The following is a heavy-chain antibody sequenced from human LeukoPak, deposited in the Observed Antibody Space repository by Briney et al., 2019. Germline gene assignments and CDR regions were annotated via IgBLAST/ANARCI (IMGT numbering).Heavy chain of an antibody. CDR3: ASGKETSMAQGY. J-gene: IGHJ4*02. V-gene: IGHV3-53*01. CDR2: IYSGCSI. Sequence: GGSLRLSCAMSGFTVSSNYMTWVRQAPGKGLEWVSVIYSGCSIYYADSVKGRFTISRDISKNTVDLQLNSLRAEDTAVYYCASGKETSMAQGYWGQGTLVTVSS. D-gene: IGHD5-18*01. CDR1: GFTVSSNY.